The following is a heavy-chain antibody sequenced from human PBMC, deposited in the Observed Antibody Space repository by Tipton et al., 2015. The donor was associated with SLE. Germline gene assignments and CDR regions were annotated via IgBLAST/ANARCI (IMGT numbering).Heavy chain of an antibody. CDR1: GFTFSSYE. CDR3: ARARILFSGSYADAFDI. D-gene: IGHD1-26*01. Sequence: SLRLSCAASGFTFSSYEMNWVRQAPGKGLEWVSYISSSGSTIYYADSVKGRFTISRDNAKNSLYLQMNSLRAEDTAVYYCARARILFSGSYADAFDIWGQGTMVTVSS. CDR2: ISSSGSTI. V-gene: IGHV3-48*03. J-gene: IGHJ3*02.